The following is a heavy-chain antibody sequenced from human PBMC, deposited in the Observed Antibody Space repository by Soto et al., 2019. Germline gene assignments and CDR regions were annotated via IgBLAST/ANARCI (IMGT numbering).Heavy chain of an antibody. D-gene: IGHD3-22*01. Sequence: GGSLRLSCAASGFTFSSYGMHWVRQAPGKGLEWVAVIWYDGSNKYYADSVKGRFTISRDNSKNTLYLQMNSLRAEDTAVHYCARDAWYYDSSGYFAYWGQGTLVTVSS. V-gene: IGHV3-33*01. CDR3: ARDAWYYDSSGYFAY. CDR1: GFTFSSYG. CDR2: IWYDGSNK. J-gene: IGHJ4*02.